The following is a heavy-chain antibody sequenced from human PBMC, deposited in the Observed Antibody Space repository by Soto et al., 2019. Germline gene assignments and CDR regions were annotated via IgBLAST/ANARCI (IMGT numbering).Heavy chain of an antibody. CDR1: GGSISSGGYY. CDR2: IYYSGST. J-gene: IGHJ5*02. CDR3: ARAVPYCSGGSCYSRPAGRGWFDP. D-gene: IGHD2-15*01. V-gene: IGHV4-31*03. Sequence: KPSETLSLTCTVSGGSISSGGYYWSWIRQHPGKGLEWIGYIYYSGSTYYNPSLKGRVTISVDTSKNQFSLKLSSVTAADTAVYYCARAVPYCSGGSCYSRPAGRGWFDPWGQGTLVTVSS.